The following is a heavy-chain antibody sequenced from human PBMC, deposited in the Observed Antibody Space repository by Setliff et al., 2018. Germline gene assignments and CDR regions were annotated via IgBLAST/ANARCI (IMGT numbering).Heavy chain of an antibody. CDR2: ISSYNDIT. Sequence: PSVKVSCKASGYILNSYGISWVRQAPGQGLEWMGWISSYNDITNYAQRFQGRVTLTTDMSTSAAYMELRSLGSDDTAVYYCAISTLSICSGGTCPNVFDVWGRGTMVTVSS. V-gene: IGHV1-18*04. CDR1: GYILNSYG. CDR3: AISTLSICSGGTCPNVFDV. J-gene: IGHJ3*01. D-gene: IGHD2-15*01.